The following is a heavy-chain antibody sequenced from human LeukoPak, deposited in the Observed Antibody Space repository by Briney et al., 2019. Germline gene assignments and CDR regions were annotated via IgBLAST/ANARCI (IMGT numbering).Heavy chain of an antibody. V-gene: IGHV4-4*07. CDR1: GGSISSYY. J-gene: IGHJ3*02. Sequence: SETLSHTCTVSGGSISSYYWGWIRQPAGKGLEWLGRIYTSGTTNYNPSLKSRVTMSVDTSKNQFSLKLSSVTAADTAVYYCARDQTYYDSSGYSLYAFDIWGQGTMVTVSS. CDR3: ARDQTYYDSSGYSLYAFDI. D-gene: IGHD3-22*01. CDR2: IYTSGTT.